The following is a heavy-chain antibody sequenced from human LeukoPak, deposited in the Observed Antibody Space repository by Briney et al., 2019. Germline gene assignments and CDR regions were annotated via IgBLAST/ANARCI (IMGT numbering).Heavy chain of an antibody. V-gene: IGHV1-46*01. D-gene: IGHD3-22*01. CDR2: IDPSGGST. CDR3: ARGDGDSDSNGVLMGWFDP. Sequence: EASVTVSCTASGYTFTAYYMHWVRQAPGQGLEWMGVIDPSGGSTSYAQRFQDRVTMTSDTSTSTVYMELSSLRSEDTAVYYCARGDGDSDSNGVLMGWFDPWGQGTLVTVSS. J-gene: IGHJ5*02. CDR1: GYTFTAYY.